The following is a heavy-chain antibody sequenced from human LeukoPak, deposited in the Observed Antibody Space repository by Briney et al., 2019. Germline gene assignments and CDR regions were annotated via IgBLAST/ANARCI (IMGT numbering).Heavy chain of an antibody. D-gene: IGHD6-13*01. J-gene: IGHJ6*03. Sequence: PSETLSLTCSVSGGSISRGSYYWSWIRQPAGKGLEWIGRINTSGSTNYNSDLKSRVTISVDTSKNQFSLKLSSVTAADTAVYYCARADYSSTWSHDYYYMDVWGKGTTVTVSS. CDR3: ARADYSSTWSHDYYYMDV. CDR1: GGSISRGSYY. V-gene: IGHV4-61*02. CDR2: INTSGST.